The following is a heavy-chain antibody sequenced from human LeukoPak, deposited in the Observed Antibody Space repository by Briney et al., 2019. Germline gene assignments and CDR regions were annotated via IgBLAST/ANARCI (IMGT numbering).Heavy chain of an antibody. CDR1: GFTFSSYA. V-gene: IGHV3-30-3*01. J-gene: IGHJ4*02. Sequence: GGSLRLSCAASGFTFSSYAMHWVRQAPGKGLEWVAVVSYDGSNKYYADSVKGRFTISRDNSKNTLYLQMNSLRAEDTAVYYCARDYYDSSGLSGGFGYWGQGTLVTVSS. D-gene: IGHD3-22*01. CDR2: VSYDGSNK. CDR3: ARDYYDSSGLSGGFGY.